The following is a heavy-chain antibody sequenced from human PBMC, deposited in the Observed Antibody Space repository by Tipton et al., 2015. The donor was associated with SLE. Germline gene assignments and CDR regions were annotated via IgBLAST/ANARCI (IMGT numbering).Heavy chain of an antibody. CDR3: ARAAGGYIYGFTDY. V-gene: IGHV3-74*01. J-gene: IGHJ4*02. D-gene: IGHD5-18*01. CDR1: GFTFSTSW. CDR2: SNSDGTNT. Sequence: SLRLSCAASGFTFSTSWMHWVRQAPGKGLVWVSRSNSDGTNTAYADSVEGRFTISRDNAKNTLYLQMNSLRAEDTAVYYCARAAGGYIYGFTDYWGQGTLVTVSS.